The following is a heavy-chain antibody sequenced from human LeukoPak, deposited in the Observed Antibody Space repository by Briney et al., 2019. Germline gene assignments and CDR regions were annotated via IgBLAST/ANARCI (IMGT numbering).Heavy chain of an antibody. CDR3: ARELYEDNWNVFGAFDY. Sequence: ASVKVSCKASAYTFTSYAMHWVRQAPGQGLEWMGWINAGNGNTKYSQEFQGRVTITMDTSASTAYMELSRLRSEDMAVYYCARELYEDNWNVFGAFDYWGQGTLVTVSS. D-gene: IGHD1-20*01. CDR1: AYTFTSYA. CDR2: INAGNGNT. V-gene: IGHV1-3*03. J-gene: IGHJ4*02.